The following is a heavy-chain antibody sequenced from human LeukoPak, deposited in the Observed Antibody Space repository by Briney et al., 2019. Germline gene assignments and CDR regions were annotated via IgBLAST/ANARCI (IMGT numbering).Heavy chain of an antibody. CDR2: IYPGDSDT. D-gene: IGHD6-19*01. CDR3: ARHGYSSGWDAFDM. CDR1: GYSFTTYW. J-gene: IGHJ3*02. Sequence: GESLKISCKGSGYSFTTYWIGWVRQVPGKGLEWMGTIYPGDSDTRYRPSFQGQGTISVDKSISTAYLQWSSLKASDTAMYYCARHGYSSGWDAFDMWGQGTMVTVSS. V-gene: IGHV5-51*01.